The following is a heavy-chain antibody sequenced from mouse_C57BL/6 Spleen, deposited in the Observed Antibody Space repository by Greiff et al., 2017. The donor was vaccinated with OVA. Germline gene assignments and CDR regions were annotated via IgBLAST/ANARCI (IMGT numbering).Heavy chain of an antibody. CDR1: GYTFTTYW. J-gene: IGHJ2*01. V-gene: IGHV1-50*01. Sequence: QVQLQQPGAALVKPGASVQLSCKASGYTFTTYWIQWVKQRPGQGLEWIGEIDSSDIYINYNQKFKGKATLTVDTSSSTAYMQLSSLTSEDSAVYYCARGDFDYWGQGTTLTVSS. CDR2: IDSSDIYI. CDR3: ARGDFDY.